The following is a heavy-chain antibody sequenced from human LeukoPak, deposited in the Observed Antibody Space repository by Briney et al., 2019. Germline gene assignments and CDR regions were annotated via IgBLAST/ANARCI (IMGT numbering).Heavy chain of an antibody. CDR2: IVPVIGVA. CDR3: ARHSSRGHYYDFDF. Sequence: GASVKVSCKAPGDTLITHYISWVRQAPGQGLEWVGRIVPVIGVATYAQSLQGRVIITADRSTNTAYMELSSLRFEDSAVYICARHSSRGHYYDFDFWGQGSLVTVSS. J-gene: IGHJ4*02. D-gene: IGHD3-22*01. CDR1: GDTLITHY. V-gene: IGHV1-69*02.